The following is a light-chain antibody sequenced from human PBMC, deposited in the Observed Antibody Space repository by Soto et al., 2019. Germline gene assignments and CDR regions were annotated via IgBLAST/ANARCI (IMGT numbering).Light chain of an antibody. CDR3: SSYTSSSPVV. Sequence: QSALTQPASVSGSPGQSITISCTGTSSDVGGYNYVSWYQQHPGKAPKLMFYDVSNRPSGVSNRFSGSKSGNTASLTISGLQAEDEADYYCSSYTSSSPVVFGGGTKRTVL. CDR1: SSDVGGYNY. J-gene: IGLJ2*01. CDR2: DVS. V-gene: IGLV2-14*01.